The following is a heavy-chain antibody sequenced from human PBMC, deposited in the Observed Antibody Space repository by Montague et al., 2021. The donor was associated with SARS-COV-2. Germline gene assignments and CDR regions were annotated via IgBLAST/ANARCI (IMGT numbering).Heavy chain of an antibody. D-gene: IGHD3-10*01. J-gene: IGHJ6*02. CDR1: GFTFSSYD. CDR3: AREYSAPRWFGEYNRYGMDV. V-gene: IGHV3-33*08. CDR2: IWNDGSNQ. Sequence: SRRLSCAASGFTFSSYDMHWVRQAPGKGLEWVAVIWNDGSNQYYGDSVKGRFTISRDNSKNTLYLQMNSLRAEDTAVYYCAREYSAPRWFGEYNRYGMDVWGQGTTVTVSS.